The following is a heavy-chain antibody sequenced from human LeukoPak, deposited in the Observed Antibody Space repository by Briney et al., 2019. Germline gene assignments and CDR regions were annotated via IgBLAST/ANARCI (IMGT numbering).Heavy chain of an antibody. Sequence: SETLSLTCAVYGGSFSGCYWSWIRQPPGKGLEWIGEINHSGSTNYNPSLKSRVTISVDTSKNQFSLKLSSVTAADTAVYYCAREGRFRLTNTDGARFWNGPPGHYYYMDVWGKGTTVTVSS. V-gene: IGHV4-34*01. CDR1: GGSFSGCY. CDR2: INHSGST. D-gene: IGHD1-1*01. CDR3: AREGRFRLTNTDGARFWNGPPGHYYYMDV. J-gene: IGHJ6*03.